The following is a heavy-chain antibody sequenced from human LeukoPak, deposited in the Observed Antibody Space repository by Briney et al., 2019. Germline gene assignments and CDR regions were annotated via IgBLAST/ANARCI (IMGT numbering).Heavy chain of an antibody. J-gene: IGHJ4*02. V-gene: IGHV3-21*01. CDR3: ARDLHGSGSYTDY. CDR1: GFTFSSYS. CDR2: ISSSSSYT. D-gene: IGHD3-10*01. Sequence: GGSLRLSCAASGFTFSSYSMNWVRQAPGKGLEWVSSISSSSSYTYYADSVKGRFTISRDNAKNSLYLQMNRLRAEDTAVYYCARDLHGSGSYTDYWGQGTLVTVSS.